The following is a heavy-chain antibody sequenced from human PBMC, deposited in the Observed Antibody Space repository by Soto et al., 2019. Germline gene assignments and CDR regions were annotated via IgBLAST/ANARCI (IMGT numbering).Heavy chain of an antibody. V-gene: IGHV1-18*04. CDR3: ARNAGRDGVVNYYYCYGMDV. J-gene: IGHJ6*02. Sequence: GASVKVSCKXSGYTFTSYGISWVRQAPGQGLEWMGCISAYNGNTNYAQKLQGRVTMTTDTYTSTAYMELRSLRSDDTAVYYCARNAGRDGVVNYYYCYGMDVWGQGTTVTVSS. CDR2: ISAYNGNT. D-gene: IGHD2-15*01. CDR1: GYTFTSYG.